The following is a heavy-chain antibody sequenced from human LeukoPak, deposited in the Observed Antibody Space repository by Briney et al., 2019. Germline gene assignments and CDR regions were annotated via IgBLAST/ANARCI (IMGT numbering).Heavy chain of an antibody. D-gene: IGHD2-15*01. Sequence: GGSLRLSCAVSGVTVSTNYMGWVRQAPGKGLEWVSVIYADGGGGGTYYADSVKGRFTISRDNAKNSLFLQMNSLRADDTAVYYCARYLRVAPLDYWGQGTLVTVSS. CDR2: IYADGGGGGT. V-gene: IGHV3-53*01. CDR1: GVTVSTNY. J-gene: IGHJ4*02. CDR3: ARYLRVAPLDY.